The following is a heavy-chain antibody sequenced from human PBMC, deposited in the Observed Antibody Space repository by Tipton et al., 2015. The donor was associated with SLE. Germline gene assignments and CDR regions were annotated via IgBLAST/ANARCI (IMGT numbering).Heavy chain of an antibody. CDR1: GFTFSNYL. CDR3: ATTRNVALPASD. Sequence: SLRLSCVASGFTFSNYLMIWVRQALGKGLEWVANIQHDVSEKYYVDSVKGRFTISRDNTQNSVFLHMNNLGAEDTAVYYCATTRNVALPASDWGQGALVSVSS. J-gene: IGHJ4*02. V-gene: IGHV3-7*01. CDR2: IQHDVSEK. D-gene: IGHD2-2*01.